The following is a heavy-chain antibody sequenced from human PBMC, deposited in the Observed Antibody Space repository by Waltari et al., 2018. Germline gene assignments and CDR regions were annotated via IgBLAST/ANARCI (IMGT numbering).Heavy chain of an antibody. J-gene: IGHJ4*02. V-gene: IGHV3-23*01. CDR2: ISGSGGST. D-gene: IGHD5-18*01. Sequence: EVQLLESGGGLVQPGGSLRLSCAASGFTFSSYAMSWVRPAPGKGLEWVSAISGSGGSTYYADSVKGRFTISRDNSKNTLYLQMNSLRAEDTAVYYCAKDLIQLWLGEIDYWGQGTLVTVSS. CDR3: AKDLIQLWLGEIDY. CDR1: GFTFSSYA.